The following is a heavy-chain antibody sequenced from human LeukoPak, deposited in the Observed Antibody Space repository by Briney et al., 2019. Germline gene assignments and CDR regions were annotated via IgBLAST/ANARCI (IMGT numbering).Heavy chain of an antibody. D-gene: IGHD5-24*01. CDR2: INTSGGST. CDR3: ARGSRWLGDY. J-gene: IGHJ4*02. CDR1: GYRFTSYY. Sequence: ASVKVSCKASGYRFTSYYMHWIRQAPGQGLEWMEVINTSGGSTSYEQKFQDRVTMTRDTSTSTVYMELSSLRSEDTAVYYCARGSRWLGDYWGQGTLVTVSS. V-gene: IGHV1-46*01.